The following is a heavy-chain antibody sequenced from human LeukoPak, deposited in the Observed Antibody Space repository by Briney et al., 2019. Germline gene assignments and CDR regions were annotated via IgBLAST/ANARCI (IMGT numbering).Heavy chain of an antibody. V-gene: IGHV3-30-3*01. CDR3: AKVIGLLWFGDPSDY. J-gene: IGHJ4*02. Sequence: PGGSLRLSCAASGFTFSSYAMHWVRQAPGKGLEWVAVISYDGSNKYYADSVKGRFTISRDNSKNTLYLQMNSLRAEDTAVYYCAKVIGLLWFGDPSDYWGQGTLATVSS. CDR1: GFTFSSYA. D-gene: IGHD3-10*01. CDR2: ISYDGSNK.